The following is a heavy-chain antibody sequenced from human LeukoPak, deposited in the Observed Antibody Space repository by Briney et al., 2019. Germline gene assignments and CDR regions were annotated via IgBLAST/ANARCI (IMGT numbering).Heavy chain of an antibody. CDR3: ARGRVGPDAFDI. Sequence: SETLSLTCAVYGGSFSGYYWSWIRQPPGKGLEWIGEINHSGSTNYNPSLKSRVTISVDTSKYQFSLKLSSVTAADTAVYYCARGRVGPDAFDIWGQGTMVTVSS. CDR2: INHSGST. J-gene: IGHJ3*02. D-gene: IGHD1-26*01. V-gene: IGHV4-34*01. CDR1: GGSFSGYY.